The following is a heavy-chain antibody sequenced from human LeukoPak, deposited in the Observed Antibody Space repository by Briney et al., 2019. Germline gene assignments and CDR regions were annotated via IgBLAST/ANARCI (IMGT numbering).Heavy chain of an antibody. V-gene: IGHV3-74*01. J-gene: IGHJ6*03. CDR1: GFTFSSYW. CDR2: INSDGSST. D-gene: IGHD4-17*01. CDR3: ARLAEYGDFYYYYYYMDV. Sequence: GGSLRLSCAASGFTFSSYWMHWVRQAPGKGLVWVSRINSDGSSTSYADSVKGRFTISRDNAKNTLYLQMNSLRAEDTAVYYCARLAEYGDFYYYYYYMDVWGKGTTVTISS.